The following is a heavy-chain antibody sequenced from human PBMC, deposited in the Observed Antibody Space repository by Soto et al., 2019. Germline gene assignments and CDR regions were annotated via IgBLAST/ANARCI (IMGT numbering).Heavy chain of an antibody. D-gene: IGHD5-12*01. CDR3: ARVAGYSGYDDDAFDI. CDR1: GYTFTSYG. J-gene: IGHJ3*02. CDR2: ISAYNGNT. V-gene: IGHV1-18*01. Sequence: ASVKVSCKASGYTFTSYGISWVRQAPGQGLEWMGWISAYNGNTNYAQKLQGRATMTTDTSTSTAYMELRSLRSDDTAVYYCARVAGYSGYDDDAFDIWGQGTMVTVSS.